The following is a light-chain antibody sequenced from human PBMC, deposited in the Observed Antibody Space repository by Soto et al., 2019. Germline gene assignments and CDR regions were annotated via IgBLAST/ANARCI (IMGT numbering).Light chain of an antibody. CDR3: SSYTSNSTLV. CDR1: ISDVGAYDY. Sequence: QTVLTQPASVSGSPGPSITISCTGTISDVGAYDYVSWYQQHPDKAPKLMIFEVSDRPSGVSNRFSGSNSGNTASLTISGLQAEDEADYFCSSYTSNSTLVYGGGTKVTVL. J-gene: IGLJ3*02. V-gene: IGLV2-14*01. CDR2: EVS.